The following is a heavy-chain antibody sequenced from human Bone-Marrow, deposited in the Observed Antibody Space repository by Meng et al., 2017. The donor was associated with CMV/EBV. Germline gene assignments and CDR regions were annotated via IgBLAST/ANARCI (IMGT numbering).Heavy chain of an antibody. J-gene: IGHJ6*02. D-gene: IGHD1-26*01. CDR3: AKDPPKVGATRGAYYYGMDV. CDR2: IYYSGST. CDR1: GGSVSSGSYY. V-gene: IGHV4-30-4*08. Sequence: SETLSLTCTVSGGSVSSGSYYWSWIRQPPGKGLEWIGHIYYSGSTYYNPSLKSRVTISVDTSKNQFSLKLTSVTAADTAVYYCAKDPPKVGATRGAYYYGMDVWGQGTTVTVSS.